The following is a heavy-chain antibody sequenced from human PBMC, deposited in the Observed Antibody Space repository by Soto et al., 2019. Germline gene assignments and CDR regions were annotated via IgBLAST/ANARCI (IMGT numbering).Heavy chain of an antibody. V-gene: IGHV3-30*09. D-gene: IGHD4-17*01. J-gene: IGHJ4*02. CDR3: ARDRAVTLDY. Sequence: QVQLVESGGGVVQPGRSLRLSCAASGFTFSSYAMHWVRQAPGKGLEWVAVISYDGSNKYYADSVKGRFAISRDNSKNTLYLQMNSLRAEDTAVYYCARDRAVTLDYWGQGTLVTVSS. CDR2: ISYDGSNK. CDR1: GFTFSSYA.